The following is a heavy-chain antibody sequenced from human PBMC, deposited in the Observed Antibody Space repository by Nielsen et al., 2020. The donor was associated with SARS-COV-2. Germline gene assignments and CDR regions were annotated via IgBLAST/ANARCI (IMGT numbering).Heavy chain of an antibody. CDR2: FYYSGST. V-gene: IGHV4-31*03. J-gene: IGHJ6*03. D-gene: IGHD6-6*01. CDR3: ARVRSSSSVYYYCYMDV. CDR1: GGSISNCGYY. Sequence: SETLSLSCTVSGGSISNCGYYWSWVPQHPGKGLEWIGYFYYSGSTYYNPSLKSRVTISADTSKNQFSLKLSSVTAADTAVYYCARVRSSSSVYYYCYMDVWGKGTTVTVSS.